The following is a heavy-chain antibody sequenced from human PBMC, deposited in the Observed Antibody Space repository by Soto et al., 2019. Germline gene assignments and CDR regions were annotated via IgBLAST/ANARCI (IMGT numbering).Heavy chain of an antibody. J-gene: IGHJ5*02. D-gene: IGHD6-13*01. CDR3: AREHSLEAALLGYSFDP. Sequence: WASVKVSCKASGYTFTGYYMHWVRQAPGQGLEWMGWINPNSGGTNYAQKFQGRVTMTRDTSISTAYMELSRLRSDDTAVYYCAREHSLEAALLGYSFDPWGQGTLVTVSS. CDR1: GYTFTGYY. V-gene: IGHV1-2*02. CDR2: INPNSGGT.